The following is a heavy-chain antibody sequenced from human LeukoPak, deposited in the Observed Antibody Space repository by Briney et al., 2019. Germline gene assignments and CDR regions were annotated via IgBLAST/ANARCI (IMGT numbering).Heavy chain of an antibody. CDR3: ARRDAFDF. CDR1: GGSINSYY. J-gene: IGHJ3*01. V-gene: IGHV4-59*01. CDR2: VSDSGST. Sequence: SETLSLTCTAPGGSINSYYWNWVRQPPGRGLEWIAFVSDSGSTSYNPSLKSRVTISVDTYTNQSSLMLSPVTAAEDAVYYCARRDAFDFWGQGTMVTVSS.